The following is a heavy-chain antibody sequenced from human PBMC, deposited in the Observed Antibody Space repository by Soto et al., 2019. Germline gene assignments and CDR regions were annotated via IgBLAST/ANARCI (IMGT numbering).Heavy chain of an antibody. J-gene: IGHJ4*02. CDR3: TTKDPEAGRVGY. V-gene: IGHV3-15*01. Sequence: EVKLVESGGGLVKPGGSLRLSCAASGFTFSNAWMSWVRQAPGKGLEWVGRIKSKTDGGTTDYAAPVKGRFTISRDNSENKLYPQMNSLKSEYTAVYYCTTKDPEAGRVGYWGQVPLVTGSS. CDR2: IKSKTDGGTT. CDR1: GFTFSNAW. D-gene: IGHD1-26*01.